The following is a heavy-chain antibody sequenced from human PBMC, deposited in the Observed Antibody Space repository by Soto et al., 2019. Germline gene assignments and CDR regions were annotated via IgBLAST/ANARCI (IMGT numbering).Heavy chain of an antibody. CDR1: GGSFRSHA. D-gene: IGHD4-17*01. CDR3: SVGVDDDYRNTRDDAVEI. CDR2: IIPILDET. V-gene: IGHV1-69*02. Sequence: QIQLVQSGAEVKQPGSSVRVSCPASGGSFRSHAVTWVRQAPGQGLEWMGRIIPILDETKFAQKFQDRVTMTADKSTSTVYMDLSSLTSEDTAMYFCSVGVDDDYRNTRDDAVEIWGQGTKVTVSS. J-gene: IGHJ3*02.